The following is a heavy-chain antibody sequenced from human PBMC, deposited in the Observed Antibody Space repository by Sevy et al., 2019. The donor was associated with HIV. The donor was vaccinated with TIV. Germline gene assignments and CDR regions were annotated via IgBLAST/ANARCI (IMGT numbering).Heavy chain of an antibody. CDR3: ARDRHIYYDFSSGYPIGGYYYYDMGV. CDR2: MNPNSGNT. V-gene: IGHV1-8*01. D-gene: IGHD3-3*01. Sequence: ASVKVSCKASGYTFTSYDINWVRQATGQGLEWMGWMNPNSGNTGYAQKFQGRDTMTRNTSISTAYMEMSSLRSEDTAVYYCARDRHIYYDFSSGYPIGGYYYYDMGVWGQGTTVTISS. CDR1: GYTFTSYD. J-gene: IGHJ6*02.